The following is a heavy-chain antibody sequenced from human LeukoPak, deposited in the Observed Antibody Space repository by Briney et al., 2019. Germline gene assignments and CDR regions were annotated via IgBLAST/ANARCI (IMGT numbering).Heavy chain of an antibody. CDR2: INPNSGGT. D-gene: IGHD3-16*02. V-gene: IGHV1-2*02. CDR1: GYTFTGYY. CDR3: ARDPGYDYVWGSYPVPPWFDP. J-gene: IGHJ5*02. Sequence: ASVTVSCKASGYTFTGYYMHWVRQAPGQGLEWMGWINPNSGGTNYAQKLQGRVTMTTDTSTSTAYMELRSLRSDDTAVYYCARDPGYDYVWGSYPVPPWFDPWGQGTLVTVSS.